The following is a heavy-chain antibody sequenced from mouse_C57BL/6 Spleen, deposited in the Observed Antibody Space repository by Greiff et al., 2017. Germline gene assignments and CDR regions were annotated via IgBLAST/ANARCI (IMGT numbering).Heavy chain of an antibody. CDR1: GYTFTSYW. J-gene: IGHJ1*03. V-gene: IGHV1-55*01. Sequence: QVQLQQPGAELVKPGASVKMSCKASGYTFTSYWITWVKQRPGQGLEWIGDIYPGSGSTNYNEKFKSKATLTVDTSSSTAYMQLSSLTSEDAAVEYCASHYGSSHRYVDVWGTGTTVTVSS. CDR2: IYPGSGST. D-gene: IGHD1-1*01. CDR3: ASHYGSSHRYVDV.